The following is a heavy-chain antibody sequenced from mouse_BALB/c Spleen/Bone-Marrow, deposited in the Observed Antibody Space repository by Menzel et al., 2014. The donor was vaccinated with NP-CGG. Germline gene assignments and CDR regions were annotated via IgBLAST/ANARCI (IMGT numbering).Heavy chain of an antibody. CDR2: ISNKANGYTT. J-gene: IGHJ2*01. CDR1: GFTFTDYY. V-gene: IGHV7-3*02. Sequence: EVHLVESGGGLVQPGGSLRLSCATSGFTFTDYYMNWVRQPPGKALEWLGFISNKANGYTTEYSASVKGRFTISRDNFQSILYLQMNTLRAEDSATYYCARDSRSTVSHFDYWGQGTTLTVSS. D-gene: IGHD1-1*01. CDR3: ARDSRSTVSHFDY.